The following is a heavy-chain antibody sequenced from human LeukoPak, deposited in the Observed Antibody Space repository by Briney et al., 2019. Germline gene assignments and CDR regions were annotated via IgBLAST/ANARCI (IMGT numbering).Heavy chain of an antibody. Sequence: GGSLRLSCAASGFTFSSYGMHWVRQAPGKGLEWVAFIRYDGSNKYYADSVKGRFTISRDNSKNTLYLQMNSLRAEDTAVYYCATDCSSTSCEDYWGQGTLVTVSS. V-gene: IGHV3-30*02. CDR3: ATDCSSTSCEDY. CDR1: GFTFSSYG. D-gene: IGHD2-2*01. J-gene: IGHJ4*02. CDR2: IRYDGSNK.